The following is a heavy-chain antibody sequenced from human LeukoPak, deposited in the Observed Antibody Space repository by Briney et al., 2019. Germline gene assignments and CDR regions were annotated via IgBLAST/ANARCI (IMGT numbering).Heavy chain of an antibody. D-gene: IGHD6-19*01. CDR3: ARDNALGDMAGAFDI. CDR1: GFTFSSYA. V-gene: IGHV3-30-3*01. J-gene: IGHJ3*02. Sequence: GRSLRLSCAASGFTFSSYAMHWVRQAPGKGLEWVAVISYDGSNKYYADSVKGRFTISRDNSKNTLYLQMNSLRAEDTAVYYCARDNALGDMAGAFDIWGQGTMVTVSS. CDR2: ISYDGSNK.